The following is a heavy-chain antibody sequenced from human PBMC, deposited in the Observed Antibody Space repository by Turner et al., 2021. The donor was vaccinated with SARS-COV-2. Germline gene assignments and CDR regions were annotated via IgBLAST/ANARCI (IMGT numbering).Heavy chain of an antibody. Sequence: VQLQESGPGLVPPSEPLCLSCSLSGGSFTRCSWRWIRKPAGKGLEWIWRVFSNGSTNYNPSLNSRVTMSVDTFKNQFSLNLGSVTAAYTAVYYCARDHGVYWGQGTLISVSS. J-gene: IGHJ4*02. CDR3: ARDHGVY. D-gene: IGHD2-8*01. CDR1: GGSFTRCS. V-gene: IGHV4-4*07. CDR2: VFSNGST.